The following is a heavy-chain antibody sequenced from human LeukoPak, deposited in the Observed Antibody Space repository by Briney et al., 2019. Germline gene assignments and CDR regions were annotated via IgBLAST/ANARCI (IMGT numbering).Heavy chain of an antibody. V-gene: IGHV3-21*01. Sequence: GGSLRLSCAASGFPFSGYSMNWVRHAPGKGLEWVSSISSSSSYIYYADSVKGRFTISRDNAKNSLYLQVNSLRAEDTAVYYCARDWGGDGVFDYWGQGTLVTVSS. CDR3: ARDWGGDGVFDY. CDR1: GFPFSGYS. J-gene: IGHJ4*02. CDR2: ISSSSSYI. D-gene: IGHD3-16*01.